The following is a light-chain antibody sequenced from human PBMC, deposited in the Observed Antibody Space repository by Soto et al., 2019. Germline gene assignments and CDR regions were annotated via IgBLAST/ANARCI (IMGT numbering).Light chain of an antibody. CDR1: SSDVGAYNF. Sequence: QSALTQPASVSGSPGQSITISCTGTSSDVGAYNFVSWHQQHPGKAPKLMIYNVYDRPSGISYRFSGSKSGNTASLTISGLQGEVEADYYCSAYTVSRTYVFGTGTKLTVL. J-gene: IGLJ1*01. V-gene: IGLV2-14*03. CDR3: SAYTVSRTYV. CDR2: NVY.